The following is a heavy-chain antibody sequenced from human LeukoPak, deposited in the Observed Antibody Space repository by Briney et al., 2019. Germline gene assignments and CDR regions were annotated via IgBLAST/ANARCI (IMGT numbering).Heavy chain of an antibody. Sequence: PGGSLRLSCAASGFTFSSYAMSWVRQAPGKELEWVSAISGSGGSTYYADSVKGRFTISRDNSKNTLYLQMNSLRAEDTAVYYCAKGSGVVVVAAITFDYWGQGTLVTVSS. J-gene: IGHJ4*02. CDR2: ISGSGGST. CDR3: AKGSGVVVVAAITFDY. D-gene: IGHD2-15*01. V-gene: IGHV3-23*01. CDR1: GFTFSSYA.